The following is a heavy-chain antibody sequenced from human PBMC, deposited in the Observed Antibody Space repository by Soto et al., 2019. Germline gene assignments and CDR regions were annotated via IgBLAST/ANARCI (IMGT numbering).Heavy chain of an antibody. CDR1: GFTFSSYG. V-gene: IGHV3-33*01. CDR3: ARGSYDSSGYFFKHYYYYYGMDV. D-gene: IGHD3-22*01. Sequence: GGSLRVSCAASGFTFSSYGRHWVRQAPGKGLEWVAVIWYDGSNKYYADSVKGRFTISRDNSKNTLYLQMNSLRAEDTAVYYCARGSYDSSGYFFKHYYYYYGMDVWGQGTTVTVSS. J-gene: IGHJ6*02. CDR2: IWYDGSNK.